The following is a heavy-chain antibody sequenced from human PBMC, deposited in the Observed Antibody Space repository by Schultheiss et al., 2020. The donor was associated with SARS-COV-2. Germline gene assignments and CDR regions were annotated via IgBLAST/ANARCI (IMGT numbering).Heavy chain of an antibody. CDR3: ARTRTYYYDSSALPPFYFDY. Sequence: GGSLRLSCAASGFTFSSYWMSWVRQAPGKGLEWVSYISSSGSTIYYADSVKGRFTISRDNAKNSLYLQMNSLRAEDTAVYYCARTRTYYYDSSALPPFYFDYWGQGTLVTVSS. J-gene: IGHJ4*02. V-gene: IGHV3-48*04. D-gene: IGHD3-22*01. CDR1: GFTFSSYW. CDR2: ISSSGSTI.